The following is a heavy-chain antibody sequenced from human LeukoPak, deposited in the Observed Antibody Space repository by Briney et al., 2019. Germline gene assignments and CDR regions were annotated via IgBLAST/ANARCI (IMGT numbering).Heavy chain of an antibody. D-gene: IGHD3-3*01. CDR1: GFTFSAYE. Sequence: PGGSLRLSCAASGFTFSAYELSWVRQAPGKGLEWLSYISDGVSTAYYADFLEGRFTISRDNAKNSLFLQIDSLRVEDTDVYYCARVGGVGGYDYWSQGTLVTVSS. V-gene: IGHV3-48*03. J-gene: IGHJ4*02. CDR2: ISDGVSTA. CDR3: ARVGGVGGYDY.